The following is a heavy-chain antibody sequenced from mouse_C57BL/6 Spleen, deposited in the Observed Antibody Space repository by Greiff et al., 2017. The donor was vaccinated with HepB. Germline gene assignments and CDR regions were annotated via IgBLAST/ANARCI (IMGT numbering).Heavy chain of an antibody. CDR1: GYTFTSYW. CDR2: IDPSDSYT. CDR3: ARRGYDYDDAMDY. J-gene: IGHJ4*01. Sequence: VQLQQPGAELVRPGTSVKLSCKASGYTFTSYWMHWVKQRPGQGLEWIGVIDPSDSYTNYNQKFKGKATLTVDTSSSTAYMQLSSLTSEDSAVYYCARRGYDYDDAMDYWGQGTSVTVSS. V-gene: IGHV1-59*01. D-gene: IGHD2-4*01.